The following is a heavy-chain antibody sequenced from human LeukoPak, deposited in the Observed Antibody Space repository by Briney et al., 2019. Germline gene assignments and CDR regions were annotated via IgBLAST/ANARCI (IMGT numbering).Heavy chain of an antibody. V-gene: IGHV1-46*01. CDR1: GYTFTSYD. CDR2: INPSGGST. Sequence: ASVKVSCKASGYTFTSYDINWVRQAPGQGLEWMGIINPSGGSTSYAQKFQGRVTMTRDMSTSTVYMELSSLRSEDTAVFYCARDPGDGYNFFDYWGQGTLVTVSS. J-gene: IGHJ4*02. CDR3: ARDPGDGYNFFDY. D-gene: IGHD5-24*01.